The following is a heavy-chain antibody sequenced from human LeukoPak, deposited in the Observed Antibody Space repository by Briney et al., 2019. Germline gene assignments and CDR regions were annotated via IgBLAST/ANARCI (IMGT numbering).Heavy chain of an antibody. V-gene: IGHV3-23*01. D-gene: IGHD2-15*01. CDR2: MSSSDDGR. J-gene: IGHJ4*02. CDR1: GFSFSSYA. CDR3: AKAPVTSCRGAFCYPFDY. Sequence: GGSLRLSCATSGFSFSSYAMSWVRQAPGKELEWVSAMSSSDDGRYYAAPVRGRFTISRDTSRSTLYLQMNSLRAEDAAVYYCAKAPVTSCRGAFCYPFDYWGQGTLVTVSS.